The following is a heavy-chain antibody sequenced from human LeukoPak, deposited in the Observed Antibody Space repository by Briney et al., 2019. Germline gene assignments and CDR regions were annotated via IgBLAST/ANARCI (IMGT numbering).Heavy chain of an antibody. CDR2: FYHRGST. V-gene: IGHV4-34*01. CDR3: ARASRANYFLFDF. J-gene: IGHJ4*01. Sequence: SETLSLTCSISGASFTGYSWGWVRQSPGKGLEWIGEFYHRGSTAYNPSLNGRVTMSVDSAKSQFSLTLTSVTAADSAVYYCARASRANYFLFDFWGQGTLVTVPS. D-gene: IGHD2/OR15-2a*01. CDR1: GASFTGYS.